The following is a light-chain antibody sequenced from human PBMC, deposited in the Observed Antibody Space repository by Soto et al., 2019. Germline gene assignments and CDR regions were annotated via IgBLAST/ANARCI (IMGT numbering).Light chain of an antibody. V-gene: IGKV3-11*01. CDR3: QQRSISLT. Sequence: EIVLTQSPATLSLSPGERATLSCRASQSVSSYLAWYQQKPGQAPRLLIYDASNRATGIPDRFIGSGSGTDCTLTISSLEPEGVAVYYCQQRSISLTFGGGTDVEIK. CDR1: QSVSSY. CDR2: DAS. J-gene: IGKJ4*02.